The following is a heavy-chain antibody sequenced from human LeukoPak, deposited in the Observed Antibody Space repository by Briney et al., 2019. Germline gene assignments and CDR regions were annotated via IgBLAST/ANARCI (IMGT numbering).Heavy chain of an antibody. CDR1: GFTFSNYW. Sequence: GGSLRLSCAGSGFTFSNYWMSWVRQAPGKGLEWVANMKKDGSEKYYVDSVKGRFTISRDNAKNRLYLQMDSLRAEDTAVYYCTRDEFWGQGTMVTVSS. CDR2: MKKDGSEK. J-gene: IGHJ3*01. CDR3: TRDEF. V-gene: IGHV3-7*05.